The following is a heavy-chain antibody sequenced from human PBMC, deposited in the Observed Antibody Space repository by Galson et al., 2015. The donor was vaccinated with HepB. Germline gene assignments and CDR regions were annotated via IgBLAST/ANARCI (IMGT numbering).Heavy chain of an antibody. V-gene: IGHV3-48*02. J-gene: IGHJ4*02. D-gene: IGHD5-12*01. CDR1: GFTFSRFA. CDR3: VKNGDMVATIFAY. Sequence: SLRLSCAVSGFTFSRFAMNWVRQAPGKGLEWVSYISISSTTIYYADSVKGRFTISRDNAKNLVFLQMNSLRDEDTALYYCVKNGDMVATIFAYWGQGALVTVSS. CDR2: ISISSTTI.